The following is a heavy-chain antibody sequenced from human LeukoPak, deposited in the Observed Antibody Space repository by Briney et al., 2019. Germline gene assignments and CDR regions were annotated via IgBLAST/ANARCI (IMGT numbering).Heavy chain of an antibody. CDR1: GFTFSSYW. CDR2: INSDGSST. Sequence: GGSLRLSCAASGFTFSSYWMHWVRQAPGKGLVWVSRINSDGSSTSYADSVKGRFTISRDNAKNTLYLQMNSLRAEDTVVYYCVTERGDSSGYYYLDYWGQGTLVTVSS. V-gene: IGHV3-74*01. D-gene: IGHD3-22*01. J-gene: IGHJ4*02. CDR3: VTERGDSSGYYYLDY.